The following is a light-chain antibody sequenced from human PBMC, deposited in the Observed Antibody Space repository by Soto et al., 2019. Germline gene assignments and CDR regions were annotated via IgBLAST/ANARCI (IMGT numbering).Light chain of an antibody. CDR3: QQYNRYWT. CDR1: QRLDNL. V-gene: IGKV1-5*01. Sequence: DIRMKQSPSNLLGCXGDGDSVNCRASQRLDNLLARYQQTTGXATKLXIYDVSSLESGVTSRFSGSGSEKEFTLTISSLFPDDFATYDCQQYNRYWTFGQGTKVDIK. J-gene: IGKJ1*01. CDR2: DVS.